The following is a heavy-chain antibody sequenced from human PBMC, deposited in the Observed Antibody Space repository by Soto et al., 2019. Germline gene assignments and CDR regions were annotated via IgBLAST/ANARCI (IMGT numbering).Heavy chain of an antibody. CDR3: ASSSYYDSSGYYLTFLGFDP. CDR2: IIPIFGTA. CDR1: GGTFSSYA. J-gene: IGHJ5*02. Sequence: GASVKVSCKASGGTFSSYAISWVRQAPGQGLEWMGGIIPIFGTANYAQKFQGRVTITADESTSTAYMELSSLRSEDTAVYYCASSSYYDSSGYYLTFLGFDPWGQGTLVTVSS. D-gene: IGHD3-22*01. V-gene: IGHV1-69*13.